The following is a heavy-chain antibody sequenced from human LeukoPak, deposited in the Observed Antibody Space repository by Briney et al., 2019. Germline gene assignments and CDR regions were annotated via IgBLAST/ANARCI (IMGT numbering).Heavy chain of an antibody. Sequence: GGSLRLSCAASGFTFSSYSMNWVRQAPGKGLEWVSSISSSSSYIYYADSVKGRFTTSRDNAKNSLYLQMNSLRAEDTAVYYCARDRGDFWSGYYYDYWGQGTLVTVSS. CDR1: GFTFSSYS. D-gene: IGHD3-3*01. V-gene: IGHV3-21*01. J-gene: IGHJ4*02. CDR3: ARDRGDFWSGYYYDY. CDR2: ISSSSSYI.